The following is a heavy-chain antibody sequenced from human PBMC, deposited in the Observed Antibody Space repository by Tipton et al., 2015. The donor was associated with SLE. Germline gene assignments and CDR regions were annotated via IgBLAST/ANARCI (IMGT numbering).Heavy chain of an antibody. Sequence: TLSLTCAVYGGSFSGYYWSWIRQPPGKGLEWIGEINHRGSTNYNPPLKSRVTISVDTSKNQFSLKLSSVTAADTAVYYCAGRYSGPGGYFDYWGQGTLVTVSS. D-gene: IGHD5-12*01. J-gene: IGHJ4*02. CDR2: INHRGST. CDR1: GGSFSGYY. CDR3: AGRYSGPGGYFDY. V-gene: IGHV4-34*01.